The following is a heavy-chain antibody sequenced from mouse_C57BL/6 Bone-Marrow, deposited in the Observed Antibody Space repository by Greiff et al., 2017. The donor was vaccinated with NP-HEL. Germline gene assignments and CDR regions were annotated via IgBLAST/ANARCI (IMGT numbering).Heavy chain of an antibody. CDR1: GYSITSGYY. Sequence: EVQLQQSGPGLVKPSQSLSLTCSVTGYSITSGYYWNWIRQFPGNKLEWMGYIRYDGSNNYNPSLKNRISITRDTSKNQFFLKLNSVTTEDTATYYCARNSNYWYFDVWGTGTTVTVSS. CDR2: IRYDGSN. V-gene: IGHV3-6*01. J-gene: IGHJ1*03. CDR3: ARNSNYWYFDV. D-gene: IGHD2-5*01.